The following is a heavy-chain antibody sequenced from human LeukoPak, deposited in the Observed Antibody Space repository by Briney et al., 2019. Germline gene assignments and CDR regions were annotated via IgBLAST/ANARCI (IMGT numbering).Heavy chain of an antibody. J-gene: IGHJ6*03. D-gene: IGHD4-11*01. CDR2: IYYSGST. V-gene: IGHV4-31*03. CDR3: ARSDYSKHYYYYYMDV. Sequence: TLSLTCTVSGGSISSGGYYWSWIRQHPGKGLEWIGYIYYSGSTYYNPSLKSRVTISVDTSKNQFSLKLSSVTAADTAVYYCARSDYSKHYYYYYMDVWGKGTTVTVSS. CDR1: GGSISSGGYY.